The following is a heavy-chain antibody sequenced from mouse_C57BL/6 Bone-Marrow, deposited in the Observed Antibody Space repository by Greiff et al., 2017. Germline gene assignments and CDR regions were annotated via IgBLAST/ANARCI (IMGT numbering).Heavy chain of an antibody. Sequence: QVQLQQSGAELVRPGTSVKMSCKASGYTFTNYWIGWAKQRPGHGLEWIGDIYPGGGYTNYNEKFKGKATLTADKSSSTAYMQFSSLTSEDSAIYYWASSGLRRTEYYFDYWGQGTTLTVSS. D-gene: IGHD2-4*01. V-gene: IGHV1-63*01. CDR1: GYTFTNYW. CDR3: ASSGLRRTEYYFDY. CDR2: IYPGGGYT. J-gene: IGHJ2*01.